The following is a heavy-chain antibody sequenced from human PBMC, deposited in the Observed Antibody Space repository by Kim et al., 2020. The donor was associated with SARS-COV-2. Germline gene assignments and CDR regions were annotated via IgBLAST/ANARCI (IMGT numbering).Heavy chain of an antibody. V-gene: IGHV3-33*08. D-gene: IGHD3-10*01. CDR1: GFTFSSYG. CDR2: IWYDGSNK. J-gene: IGHJ4*02. Sequence: GGSLRLSCAASGFTFSSYGMHWVRQAPGKGLEWVAVIWYDGSNKYYADSVKGRFTISRDNSKNTLYLQMNSLRAEDTAVYYCARDKKERITMVRGLSLGYWGQGTLVTVSS. CDR3: ARDKKERITMVRGLSLGY.